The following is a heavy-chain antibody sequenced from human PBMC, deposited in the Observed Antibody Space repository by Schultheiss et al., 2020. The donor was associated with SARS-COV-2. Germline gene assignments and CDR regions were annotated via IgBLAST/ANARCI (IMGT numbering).Heavy chain of an antibody. J-gene: IGHJ3*02. CDR1: GFTFDDYA. D-gene: IGHD4-17*01. V-gene: IGHV3-20*04. CDR2: INWNGGST. Sequence: GESLKISCAASGFTFDDYAMHWVRQAPGKGLEWVSGINWNGGSTGYADSVKGRFTISRDNAKNSLYLQMNSLRAEDTALYYCARTTTVTTYDAFDIWGQGTMVTVSS. CDR3: ARTTTVTTYDAFDI.